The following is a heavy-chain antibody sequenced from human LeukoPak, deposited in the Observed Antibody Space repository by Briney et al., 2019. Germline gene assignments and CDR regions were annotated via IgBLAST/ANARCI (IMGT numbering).Heavy chain of an antibody. CDR2: ICHSGNT. CDR1: GYSISSGHY. J-gene: IGHJ4*02. D-gene: IGHD3-22*01. V-gene: IGHV4-38-2*02. Sequence: SETLFLTCAVSGYSISSGHYWAWVRQPPGKGLEWIGSICHSGNTYYNASLKSRVSISVDTSKNQFSLKLTSMTAADTAIYYCARDTRYYYDSSGYFYLGFDYWGQGTLVTVSS. CDR3: ARDTRYYYDSSGYFYLGFDY.